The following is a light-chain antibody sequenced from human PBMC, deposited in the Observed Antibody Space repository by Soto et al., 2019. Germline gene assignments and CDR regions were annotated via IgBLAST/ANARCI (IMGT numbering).Light chain of an antibody. V-gene: IGKV1-5*01. Sequence: DVQIAQSPSTLSASVGDRVTITFRASQSISSWLAWYQQKPGKAPKLLIYDASSLESGVPSRFSGSGSGTEFTLTISSLQPDDFATYYCQQYNSYSWTFGQGIKVDIK. CDR1: QSISSW. CDR3: QQYNSYSWT. CDR2: DAS. J-gene: IGKJ1*01.